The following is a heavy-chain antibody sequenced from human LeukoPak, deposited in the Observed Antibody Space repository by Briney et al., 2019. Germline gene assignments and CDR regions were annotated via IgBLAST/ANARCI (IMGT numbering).Heavy chain of an antibody. Sequence: SVKVSCKASGGTFSSYAISWVRQAPGQGLEWMGGIIPIFGTANYAQKFQGRVTITADKSTSTAYMELSSLRSEDTAVYYCARDPGNSYGPHAFDIWGQGTMVTVSS. D-gene: IGHD5-18*01. CDR2: IIPIFGTA. CDR1: GGTFSSYA. CDR3: ARDPGNSYGPHAFDI. J-gene: IGHJ3*02. V-gene: IGHV1-69*06.